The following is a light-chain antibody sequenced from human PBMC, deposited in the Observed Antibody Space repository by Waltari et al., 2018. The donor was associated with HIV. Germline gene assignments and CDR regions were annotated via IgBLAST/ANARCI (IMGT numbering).Light chain of an antibody. CDR1: QSLLHRNGYNY. J-gene: IGKJ2*01. CDR2: LSS. V-gene: IGKV2-28*01. Sequence: DVVMTQSPLFLSVTPGETASISCKSSQSLLHRNGYNYLDWYVQKPGQSPQLLIDLSSNRASGVPDRFSGSGSGTDFTLKVSKMEAEDVGVYYCMQTLQVPHTFGRGTKLEI. CDR3: MQTLQVPHT.